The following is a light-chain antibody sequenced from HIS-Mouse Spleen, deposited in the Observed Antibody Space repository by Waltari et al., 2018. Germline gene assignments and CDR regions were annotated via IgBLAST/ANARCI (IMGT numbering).Light chain of an antibody. CDR1: SSNIGSNP. CDR3: AAWDDSLNGYV. Sequence: QSVLTQPPSASGTPGQRVTISFSGSSSNIGSNPVNWYQQLPGTAPKLLIYRDNQRPSGVPDRCSGSKSGTSASLAISGLQSEDEADYYCAAWDDSLNGYVFGTGTKVTVL. J-gene: IGLJ1*01. V-gene: IGLV1-44*01. CDR2: RDN.